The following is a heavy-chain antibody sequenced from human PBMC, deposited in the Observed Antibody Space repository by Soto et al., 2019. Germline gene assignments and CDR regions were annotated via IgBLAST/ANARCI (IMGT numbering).Heavy chain of an antibody. J-gene: IGHJ3*02. V-gene: IGHV3-23*01. CDR2: IGGDGGGT. CDR3: AKVFFSRNRIKDPFNM. Sequence: GGSLRLSCAASGFTFSNYAMSWVRQAPGKGLEWVSVIGGDGGGTYYADSVKGRFTVSRDNSKNTLYLQMDSLRADDTAVYYWAKVFFSRNRIKDPFNMGGQGKRFTVS. CDR1: GFTFSNYA. D-gene: IGHD3-3*01.